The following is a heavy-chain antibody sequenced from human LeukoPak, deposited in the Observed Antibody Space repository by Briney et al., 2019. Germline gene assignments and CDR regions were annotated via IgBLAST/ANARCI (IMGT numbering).Heavy chain of an antibody. V-gene: IGHV1-69*13. CDR3: ARGSSSFYYYYGMDV. D-gene: IGHD6-13*01. Sequence: SVTVSCKASGGTFSSYAISWVRQAPGQGLEWMGGIIPIFGTANYAQKFQGRVTITADESTSTAYMELSSLRSEDTAVYYCARGSSSFYYYYGMDVWGQGTTVTVSS. CDR2: IIPIFGTA. J-gene: IGHJ6*02. CDR1: GGTFSSYA.